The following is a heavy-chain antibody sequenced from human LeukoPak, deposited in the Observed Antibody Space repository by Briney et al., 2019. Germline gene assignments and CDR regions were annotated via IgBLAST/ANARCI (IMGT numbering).Heavy chain of an antibody. D-gene: IGHD3-22*01. J-gene: IGHJ1*01. CDR2: INWDDDK. CDR1: GFSLSTSGVG. CDR3: AYRSLDYYDSSGYSGAEYFQH. V-gene: IGHV2-5*02. Sequence: ESGPTLVKPTQPLALTCSFSGFSLSTSGVGVAWFRHPQGKALEWLALINWDDDKRYSPSLKSRLTITKDTSKNQVVLTMTNMDPVDTATYYCAYRSLDYYDSSGYSGAEYFQHWGQGTLVTVSS.